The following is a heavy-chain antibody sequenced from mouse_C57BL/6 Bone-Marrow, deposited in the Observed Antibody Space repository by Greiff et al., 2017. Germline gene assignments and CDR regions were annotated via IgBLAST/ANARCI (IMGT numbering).Heavy chain of an antibody. CDR1: GFNIKDDY. CDR3: TTFRQLRLGFAY. CDR2: IDPENGDT. J-gene: IGHJ3*01. Sequence: VQLQQSGAELVRPGASVKLSCTASGFNIKDDYMHWVKQRPEQGLAWIGWIDPENGDTEYASKFQGKATITADTSSNPAYLQLSSLTSEDHAVYYCTTFRQLRLGFAYWGQGTLVTVSA. D-gene: IGHD3-2*02. V-gene: IGHV14-4*01.